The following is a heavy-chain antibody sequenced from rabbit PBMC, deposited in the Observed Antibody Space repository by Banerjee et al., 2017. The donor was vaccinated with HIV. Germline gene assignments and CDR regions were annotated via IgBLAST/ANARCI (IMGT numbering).Heavy chain of an antibody. V-gene: IGHV1S45*01. Sequence: LEESGGGLVKPGGTLTLTCTVSGFSFSSNWICWVRQAPGKGLEWIACIDTSDGDTDYANWPKGRFTISKTSSTTVTLQMTSLTAADTATYFCARDLAAVIGWNFGWWGQGTLVTVS. CDR2: IDTSDGDT. CDR3: ARDLAAVIGWNFGW. D-gene: IGHD1-1*01. J-gene: IGHJ4*01. CDR1: GFSFSSNW.